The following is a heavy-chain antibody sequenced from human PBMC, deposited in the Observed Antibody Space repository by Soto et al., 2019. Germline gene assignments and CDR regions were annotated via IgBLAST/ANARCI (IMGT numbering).Heavy chain of an antibody. J-gene: IGHJ4*02. CDR2: IYGGGTT. V-gene: IGHV3-66*01. Sequence: PGGSLRLSCAASGFTVSNNYMSWVRQAPGKGLEWVSVIYGGGTTYYADSVKDRFTISRDNSKNTLYLQMNSLRAEDTAVYYCGRERNWNPIFDYWGQGTLVTVSS. CDR1: GFTVSNNY. D-gene: IGHD1-1*01. CDR3: GRERNWNPIFDY.